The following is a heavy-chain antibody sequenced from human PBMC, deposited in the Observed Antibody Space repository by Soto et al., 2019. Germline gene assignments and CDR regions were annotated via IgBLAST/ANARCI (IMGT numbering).Heavy chain of an antibody. D-gene: IGHD5-18*01. CDR2: IYYSGST. CDR3: AREGNVDTAMVGFDY. V-gene: IGHV4-59*01. J-gene: IGHJ4*02. CDR1: GGSISSYY. Sequence: SETLSLTCTVSGGSISSYYWSWIRQPPGKGLEWIGYIYYSGSTNYNPSLKSRVTISVDTSKNQFSLKLSSVTAADTAVYYCAREGNVDTAMVGFDYWGQGTLVTVSS.